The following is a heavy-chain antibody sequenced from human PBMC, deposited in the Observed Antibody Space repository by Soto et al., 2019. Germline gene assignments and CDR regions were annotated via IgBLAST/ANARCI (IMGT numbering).Heavy chain of an antibody. CDR2: IYCSGST. V-gene: IGHV4-59*01. CDR3: ARVKWDQLYYFDY. CDR1: GDSISSYY. Sequence: SETLSLTCTVSGDSISSYYWSWIRQPPGKGLEWIGYIYCSGSTSYKSSLESRVSMSVDTSKNQFSLKLSSVTAADTAVYYCARVKWDQLYYFDYWGQGALVTVSS. D-gene: IGHD2-2*01. J-gene: IGHJ4*02.